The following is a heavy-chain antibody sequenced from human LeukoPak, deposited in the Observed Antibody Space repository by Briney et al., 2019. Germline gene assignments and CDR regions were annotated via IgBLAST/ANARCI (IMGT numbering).Heavy chain of an antibody. V-gene: IGHV3-64D*06. D-gene: IGHD3-10*01. J-gene: IGHJ6*04. CDR1: GFTFSSYA. CDR2: ISSNGGST. Sequence: PGGSLRLSCSASGFTFSSYAMHLVRQAPGKGLEYVSAISSNGGSTYYADSVKGRFTISRDNSKNTLYLQMSSLRAEDTAVYYCVEVGISGASYYYGMDVWGKGTTVTVSS. CDR3: VEVGISGASYYYGMDV.